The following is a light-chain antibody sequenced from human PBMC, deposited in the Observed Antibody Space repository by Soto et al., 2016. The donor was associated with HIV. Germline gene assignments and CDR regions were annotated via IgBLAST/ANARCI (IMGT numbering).Light chain of an antibody. CDR2: DDS. CDR1: NVGSKS. J-gene: IGLJ2*01. Sequence: SYELTQSPSVSVAPGKTARIACGGNNVGSKSVHWYQQKPGQAPVLVVYDDSDRPSGIPERFSGSNSGNSATLTISRVEAGDEADYFCQVWDSSTNHVVFGGGTKLTVL. CDR3: QVWDSSTNHVV. V-gene: IGLV3-21*03.